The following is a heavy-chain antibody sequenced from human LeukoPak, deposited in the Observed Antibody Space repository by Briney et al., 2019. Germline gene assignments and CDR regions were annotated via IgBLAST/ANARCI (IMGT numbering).Heavy chain of an antibody. D-gene: IGHD1-7*01. V-gene: IGHV3-66*01. J-gene: IGHJ4*02. Sequence: PGGSLRLSCAASGFSVSTNYMSGVRQAPGGGLEWVSIIYSAGSTYYADSVKDRFTISRDNAKNTLYLQMNTLRVDDTAVYYCAGGNTETTLIDYWGQGTLVTVSS. CDR3: AGGNTETTLIDY. CDR2: IYSAGST. CDR1: GFSVSTNY.